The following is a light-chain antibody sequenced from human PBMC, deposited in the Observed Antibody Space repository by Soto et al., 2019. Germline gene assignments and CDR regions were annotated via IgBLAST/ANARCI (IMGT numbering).Light chain of an antibody. J-gene: IGKJ1*01. Sequence: DIQMTQSPSTLSASVGDRVSITCRASQSIGRWLAWYQQKSGKAPKLLIYHASKLAKGVTSRFSGSGSGTDFSFIITSLQRDDFATYYCQQYNSYWTFGQGTKVDIK. CDR3: QQYNSYWT. CDR2: HAS. CDR1: QSIGRW. V-gene: IGKV1-5*01.